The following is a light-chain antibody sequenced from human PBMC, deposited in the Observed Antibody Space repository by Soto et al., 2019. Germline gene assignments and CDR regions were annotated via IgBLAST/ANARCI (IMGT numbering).Light chain of an antibody. J-gene: IGKJ5*01. V-gene: IGKV1-27*01. CDR1: RGIGNA. CDR2: SAS. Sequence: DIQMTQSPSSLSASVGDIVTITCRASRGIGNALAWYQPKPGTVPKLLIHSASTLQSGVPSRFSGSGSGTDFTLTISSLQPEDFATYYCQQSYSTPQINCGQGTRREI. CDR3: QQSYSTPQIN.